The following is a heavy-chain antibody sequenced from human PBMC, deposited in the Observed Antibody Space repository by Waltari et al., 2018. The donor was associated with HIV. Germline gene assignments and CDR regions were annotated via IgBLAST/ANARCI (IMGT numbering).Heavy chain of an antibody. V-gene: IGHV1-2*02. CDR2: MNLSSGGT. J-gene: IGHJ3*02. CDR3: ARVDPVDGDYVVGAFHI. Sequence: QVQLVQSGAEVKKPGASVKVSCKASGYTFTGYFIPWVRQAPGQGLAWMGWMNLSSGGTDYAQRLRVRVTMTRDTPIRTAYMELSRLRSNDTAVYYCARVDPVDGDYVVGAFHIWGQGTMVTVSS. CDR1: GYTFTGYF. D-gene: IGHD4-17*01.